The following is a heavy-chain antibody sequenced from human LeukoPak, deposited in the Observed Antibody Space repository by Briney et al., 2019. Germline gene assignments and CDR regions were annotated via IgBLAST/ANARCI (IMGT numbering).Heavy chain of an antibody. CDR1: GGSFSGYY. D-gene: IGHD1-26*01. Sequence: RASETLSLTRAVYGGSFSGYYWSWVRQPPGKGLEWIGEINHSGSTNYNPSLKSGVTISVDTSKNQFSLKLSSVTAADTAVYYCARRGVGATLPFDYWGQGTLVTVSS. J-gene: IGHJ4*02. CDR2: INHSGST. V-gene: IGHV4-34*01. CDR3: ARRGVGATLPFDY.